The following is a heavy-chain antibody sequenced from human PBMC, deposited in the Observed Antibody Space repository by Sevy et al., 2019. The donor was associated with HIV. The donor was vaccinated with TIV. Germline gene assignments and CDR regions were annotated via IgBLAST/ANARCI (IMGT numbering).Heavy chain of an antibody. D-gene: IGHD4-17*01. CDR2: ISWNSGSI. CDR3: AKLKYRGQWVLYGVQFDY. J-gene: IGHJ4*02. CDR1: GFTFDDYA. V-gene: IGHV3-9*01. Sequence: GGSLRLSCAASGFTFDDYAMHWVRQAPGKGLEWVSGISWNSGSIGYADSVKGRFTISRDNAKNSLYLQMNSLRAEDTALYYCAKLKYRGQWVLYGVQFDYWGQGTLVTVSS.